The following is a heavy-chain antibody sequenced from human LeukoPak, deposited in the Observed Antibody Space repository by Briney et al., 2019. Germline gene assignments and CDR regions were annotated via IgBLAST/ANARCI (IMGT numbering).Heavy chain of an antibody. J-gene: IGHJ6*03. Sequence: PSETLSLTCTVSGGSISSSSYYWGWIRQPPGKGLEWIGSIYYSGSTYYNPSLKSRVTISVDTSKNQFSLKLSSVTAADTAVYYCARGKELSLYYYYYYMDVWGKGTTVTVSS. CDR1: GGSISSSSYY. D-gene: IGHD1-7*01. CDR3: ARGKELSLYYYYYYMDV. V-gene: IGHV4-39*01. CDR2: IYYSGST.